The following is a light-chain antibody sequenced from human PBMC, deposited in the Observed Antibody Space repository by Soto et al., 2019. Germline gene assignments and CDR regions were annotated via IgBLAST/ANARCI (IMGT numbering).Light chain of an antibody. Sequence: IVMTQSPDTLPVSPGERATLSCRASQSVSTNLAWYQHKPGQAPRLLIYGASTRATGIPARFSGSGSGTDFTLTISSLEPEDSAVYYCRQRNIWPPVTFGHGTRLEI. CDR3: RQRNIWPPVT. V-gene: IGKV3-15*01. CDR1: QSVSTN. CDR2: GAS. J-gene: IGKJ5*01.